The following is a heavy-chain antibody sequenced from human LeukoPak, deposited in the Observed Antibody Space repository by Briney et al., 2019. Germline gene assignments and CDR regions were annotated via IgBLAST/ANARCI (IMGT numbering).Heavy chain of an antibody. Sequence: GGSLRLSCAASGFTFSSYAMSWVRQAPGKGLEWVSAISGTGGNTYYADSVKGRFTISRDNSRHTLYLQMNSLRAEDTAVYYCAKDTRALLRLGYFDCWGQGTLVTVSS. J-gene: IGHJ4*02. CDR2: ISGTGGNT. D-gene: IGHD1-26*01. V-gene: IGHV3-23*01. CDR1: GFTFSSYA. CDR3: AKDTRALLRLGYFDC.